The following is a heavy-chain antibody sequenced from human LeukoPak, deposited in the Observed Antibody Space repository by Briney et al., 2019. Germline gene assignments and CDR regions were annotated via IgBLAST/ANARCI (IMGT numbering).Heavy chain of an antibody. CDR2: INWNGGST. Sequence: GGSLRLSCAASGFNFDDYGMSWVRQAPGKGLEWVSGINWNGGSTGNADSVKGRFTISRDNAKNSLYLQMNSLRAEDTALYYCARATSSSGWYSDAFDIWGQGTMVTVSA. CDR3: ARATSSSGWYSDAFDI. V-gene: IGHV3-20*04. D-gene: IGHD6-19*01. CDR1: GFNFDDYG. J-gene: IGHJ3*02.